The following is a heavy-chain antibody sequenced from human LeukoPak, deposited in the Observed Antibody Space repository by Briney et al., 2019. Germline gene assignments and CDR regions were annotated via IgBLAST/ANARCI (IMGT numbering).Heavy chain of an antibody. CDR2: IGISGTII. CDR1: GFPFSVYE. D-gene: IGHD6-19*01. Sequence: GGSLRLSCAVSGFPFSVYEMNWVRQAPGKGLEWVSNIGISGTIIYYADSVRGRFSISRDNAKNSLYLQMNSLRVEDTAVYYCALLAVASDFDYWGQGALVTVSS. V-gene: IGHV3-48*03. CDR3: ALLAVASDFDY. J-gene: IGHJ4*02.